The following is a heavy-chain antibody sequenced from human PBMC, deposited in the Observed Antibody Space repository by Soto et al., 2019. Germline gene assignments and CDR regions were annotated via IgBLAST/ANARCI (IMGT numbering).Heavy chain of an antibody. Sequence: GESLKISCKGSGYSFTSYWISWVRQMPGKGLEWMGRIDPSDSYTNYSPSFQGHVTIPADKSISTAYLQWSSLKASDTAMYYCARTTYYDSSGFATDAFDIWGQGTMVTVSS. D-gene: IGHD3-22*01. J-gene: IGHJ3*02. V-gene: IGHV5-10-1*01. CDR3: ARTTYYDSSGFATDAFDI. CDR1: GYSFTSYW. CDR2: IDPSDSYT.